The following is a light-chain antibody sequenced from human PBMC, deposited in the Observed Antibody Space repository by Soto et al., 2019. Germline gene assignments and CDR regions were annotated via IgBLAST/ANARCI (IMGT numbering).Light chain of an antibody. J-gene: IGKJ3*01. CDR2: DAS. CDR1: QGISSA. V-gene: IGKV1-13*02. Sequence: AIQLTQSPSSLSASVGDRVTITCRASQGISSALAWYQQKPGKAPKLLIYDASSLESGVPSRFSGSGSGTDFTLTISSLQPEDFATYYCQQFNSYSFCPGTKVDIK. CDR3: QQFNSYS.